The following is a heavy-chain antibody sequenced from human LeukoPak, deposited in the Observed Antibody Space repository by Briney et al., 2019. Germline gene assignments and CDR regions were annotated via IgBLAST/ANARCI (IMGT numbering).Heavy chain of an antibody. CDR2: IYYSGST. V-gene: IGHV4-61*01. J-gene: IGHJ4*02. CDR1: GGSVTSGSYF. D-gene: IGHD2-21*02. CDR3: ARSPAPLAYCGGDCYSTFDY. Sequence: SETLSLTCTVAGGSVTSGSYFWSWIRQPPGKGLEWIGYIYYSGSTNYNPSLKSRVTISVDTSKNQFSLKLSSVTAADTAVYYCARSPAPLAYCGGDCYSTFDYWGQGTLVTVSS.